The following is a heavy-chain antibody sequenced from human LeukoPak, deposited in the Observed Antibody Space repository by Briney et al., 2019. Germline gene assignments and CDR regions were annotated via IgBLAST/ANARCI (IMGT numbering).Heavy chain of an antibody. V-gene: IGHV3-23*01. CDR2: ISSGGS. CDR1: GFTFTNYV. D-gene: IGHD4-17*01. Sequence: PGGSLRLSCAASGFTFTNYVMSWVRQAPGKGLEWVSSISSGGSIYADSVNGRFTISRDNSKNTLSLQMNSLRADDTAAYYCAKATVTTWYVLDYWGQGTLVTVSS. J-gene: IGHJ4*02. CDR3: AKATVTTWYVLDY.